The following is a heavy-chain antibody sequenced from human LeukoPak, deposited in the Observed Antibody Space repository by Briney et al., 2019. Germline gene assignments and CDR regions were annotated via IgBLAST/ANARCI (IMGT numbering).Heavy chain of an antibody. CDR2: IYYSGST. CDR3: ARDLGYYDILTGPKSNWFDP. V-gene: IGHV4-59*12. CDR1: GGSISSYY. Sequence: PSETLSLTCTVSGGSISSYYWSWIRQPPGKGLEWIGYIYYSGSTNYNPSLKSRVTMSVDTSKNRFSLKLSSVTAADTAVYYCARDLGYYDILTGPKSNWFDPWGQGTLVTVSS. D-gene: IGHD3-9*01. J-gene: IGHJ5*02.